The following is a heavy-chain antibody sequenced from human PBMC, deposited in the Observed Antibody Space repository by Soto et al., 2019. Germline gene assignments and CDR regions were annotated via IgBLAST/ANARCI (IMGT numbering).Heavy chain of an antibody. V-gene: IGHV1-3*04. Sequence: QVQFVQSGAEVKKPGASVKVSCKASGYNFTTYAIHWVRQAPGQRLEWMGWINTGKGNTKYSQKFQGRVTITRDTSASTAYMDLSSLRSGDTAVYYCARDPWGGAVDAFDSWGQGTMVTVSS. J-gene: IGHJ3*02. D-gene: IGHD3-10*01. CDR3: ARDPWGGAVDAFDS. CDR1: GYNFTTYA. CDR2: INTGKGNT.